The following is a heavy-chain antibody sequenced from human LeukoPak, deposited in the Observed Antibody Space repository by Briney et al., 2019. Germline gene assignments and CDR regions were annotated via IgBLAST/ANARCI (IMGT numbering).Heavy chain of an antibody. J-gene: IGHJ4*02. V-gene: IGHV3-23*01. CDR2: ISGSGSST. Sequence: PGGSLRLSCAASGFTFSSYAMSWVRQAPGKGLEWVSAISGSGSSTYYADSVKGRFTISRDNSKNTLYLQMNSLRAEDTAVCHCASGGAGGYSYLFDYWGQGTLVTVSS. D-gene: IGHD5-18*01. CDR1: GFTFSSYA. CDR3: ASGGAGGYSYLFDY.